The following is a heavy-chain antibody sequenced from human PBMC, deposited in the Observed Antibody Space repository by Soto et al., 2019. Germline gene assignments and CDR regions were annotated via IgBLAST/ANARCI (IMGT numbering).Heavy chain of an antibody. Sequence: QVQLVESGGGVVQPGRSLRLSCAASGFTFSSYAMHWVRQAPGKGLEWVAVISYDGSNKYYADSVKGRFTISRDNSKNTLYLQMNSLGAEDTAVYYCPRDFIDSSGYYYYYYGMDVWGRGTTVTVSS. CDR1: GFTFSSYA. CDR2: ISYDGSNK. CDR3: PRDFIDSSGYYYYYYGMDV. D-gene: IGHD3-22*01. V-gene: IGHV3-30-3*01. J-gene: IGHJ6*02.